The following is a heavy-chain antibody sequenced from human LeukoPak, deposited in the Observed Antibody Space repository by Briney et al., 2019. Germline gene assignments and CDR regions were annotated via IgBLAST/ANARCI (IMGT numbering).Heavy chain of an antibody. CDR3: ARDGVYGMDV. CDR2: ISSSSSTI. V-gene: IGHV3-48*01. J-gene: IGHJ6*02. CDR1: GFTFTFYS. D-gene: IGHD3-3*01. Sequence: GGSLRLSCAASGFTFTFYSMNWVRQAPGKGLEWVSYISSSSSTIYFADSVKGRFTISRDNAKNSLYLQMNSLRAEDTAVYYCARDGVYGMDVWGQGTTVTVSS.